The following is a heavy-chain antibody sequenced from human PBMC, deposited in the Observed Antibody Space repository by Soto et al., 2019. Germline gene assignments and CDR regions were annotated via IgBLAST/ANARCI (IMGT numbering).Heavy chain of an antibody. J-gene: IGHJ4*02. CDR1: GGSISSSSYY. Sequence: SETLSLTCTVSGGSISSSSYYWGWIRQPPGKGLEWIGSIYYSGSTYYNPSLKSRVTISVDTSKNQFSLKLSSVTAADTAVYYCARHQLGWGDYVIDYWGQGTLVTVSS. CDR3: ARHQLGWGDYVIDY. CDR2: IYYSGST. V-gene: IGHV4-39*01. D-gene: IGHD4-17*01.